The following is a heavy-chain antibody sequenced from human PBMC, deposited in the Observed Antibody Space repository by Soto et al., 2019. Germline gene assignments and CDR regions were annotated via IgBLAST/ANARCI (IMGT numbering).Heavy chain of an antibody. Sequence: HPGGSLRLSCAGSGVTFSSTAMTWVRQAPGKGLEWVSLISAGGTTYYADSVRGRFTISRDNSRNTVYLQMNSLRAEDTAIYYCASRTRHCSGGSCNGLDYWGQGTLVTVSS. V-gene: IGHV3-23*03. CDR3: ASRTRHCSGGSCNGLDY. D-gene: IGHD2-15*01. CDR2: ISAGGTT. CDR1: GVTFSSTA. J-gene: IGHJ4*02.